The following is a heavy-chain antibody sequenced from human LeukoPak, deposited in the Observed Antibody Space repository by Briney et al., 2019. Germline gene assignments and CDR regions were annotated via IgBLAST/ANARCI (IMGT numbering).Heavy chain of an antibody. Sequence: GASVKVSCKASGYTFTSYYMHWVRQAPGQGLEWMGIINPSSGSTSYAQKFQGRVTMTRDTSTSTVYMELSSLRSEDTAVYYCARGSSDGVVPLQYYFDYWGQGTLVTVSS. J-gene: IGHJ4*02. D-gene: IGHD3-3*01. V-gene: IGHV1-46*01. CDR2: INPSSGST. CDR3: ARGSSDGVVPLQYYFDY. CDR1: GYTFTSYY.